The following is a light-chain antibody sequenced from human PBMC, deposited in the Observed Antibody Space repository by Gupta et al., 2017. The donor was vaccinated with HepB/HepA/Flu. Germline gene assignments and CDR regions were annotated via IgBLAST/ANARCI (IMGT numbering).Light chain of an antibody. Sequence: QSVLTQPPSTSGTPGQTVTISCFGSSPNVGSRTVNWYQHLPGRSPKLFIYNNDQRPSGVSDRFSGSKSGTSASLAINGLQPDDEADYYCSTWDDSLNGVVFGGGTKLTVL. CDR3: STWDDSLNGVV. J-gene: IGLJ2*01. V-gene: IGLV1-44*01. CDR2: NND. CDR1: SPNVGSRT.